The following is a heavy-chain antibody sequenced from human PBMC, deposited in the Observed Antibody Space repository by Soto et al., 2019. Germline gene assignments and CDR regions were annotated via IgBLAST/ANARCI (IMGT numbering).Heavy chain of an antibody. V-gene: IGHV4-61*01. Sequence: PSETLSLTCTVSGGSVSSGSYYWSWIRQPPGKGLEWIGYIYYSGSTNYNPSLKSRVTISVDTSKNQFSLKLSSVTAADTAVYCCARYPPKVCSGGSCYSIYGMDVWGQGTTVTVSS. J-gene: IGHJ6*02. CDR2: IYYSGST. CDR3: ARYPPKVCSGGSCYSIYGMDV. D-gene: IGHD2-15*01. CDR1: GGSVSSGSYY.